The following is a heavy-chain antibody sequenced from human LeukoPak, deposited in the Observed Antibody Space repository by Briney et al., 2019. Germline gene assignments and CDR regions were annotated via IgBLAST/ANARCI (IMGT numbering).Heavy chain of an antibody. CDR2: LFYGGST. D-gene: IGHD5-18*01. V-gene: IGHV4-39*01. CDR1: GGSITSSSYY. Sequence: SETLSLTCTVSGGSITSSSYYWGWIRQPPGKGLEWIVSLFYGGSTYYDPSLKSRVTISVDTSKNQFSLKVTSVTAADTAVYYCARHSRYGLYYFDYWGQGTLVTVSS. J-gene: IGHJ4*02. CDR3: ARHSRYGLYYFDY.